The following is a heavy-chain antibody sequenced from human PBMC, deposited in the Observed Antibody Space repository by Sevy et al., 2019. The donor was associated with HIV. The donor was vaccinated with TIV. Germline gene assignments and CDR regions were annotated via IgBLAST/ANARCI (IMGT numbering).Heavy chain of an antibody. J-gene: IGHJ3*02. V-gene: IGHV3-30-3*01. D-gene: IGHD3-16*01. Sequence: GGCLRLSCAASGFTFSSYAMHWVRQAPGKGLEWVAVISYDGSNKQYADSVKGRFTISRDNSKNTLYLQMKSLRAEDTAVYYCAAVTFGGFDAFDIWGQGTMVTVSS. CDR2: ISYDGSNK. CDR1: GFTFSSYA. CDR3: AAVTFGGFDAFDI.